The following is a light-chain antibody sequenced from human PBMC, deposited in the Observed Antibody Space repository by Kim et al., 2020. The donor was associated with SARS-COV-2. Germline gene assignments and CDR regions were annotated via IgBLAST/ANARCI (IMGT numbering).Light chain of an antibody. CDR2: GKN. J-gene: IGLJ2*01. Sequence: GQTVRLTCQGDSLRSYYASWYQKKPGQAPVLVIYGKNNRPSGIPDRFSGSSSGNTASLTITGAQAEDEADYYCNSRDSSGNHLGVVFGGGTQLTVL. V-gene: IGLV3-19*01. CDR3: NSRDSSGNHLGVV. CDR1: SLRSYY.